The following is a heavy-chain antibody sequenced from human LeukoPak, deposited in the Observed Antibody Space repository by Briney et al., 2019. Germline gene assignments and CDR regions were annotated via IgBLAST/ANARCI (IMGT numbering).Heavy chain of an antibody. J-gene: IGHJ5*02. Sequence: SETLSLTCIVSGGSITSYNWSWIRQPPGKGLEWIGYIFYTGSSNYNPSLKSRVTISLDRSKNQFSLRLTSVTAADTAVYYCARAGAWQIDPWGQGTLVTVSS. CDR3: ARAGAWQIDP. CDR2: IFYTGSS. V-gene: IGHV4-59*01. D-gene: IGHD3-10*01. CDR1: GGSITSYN.